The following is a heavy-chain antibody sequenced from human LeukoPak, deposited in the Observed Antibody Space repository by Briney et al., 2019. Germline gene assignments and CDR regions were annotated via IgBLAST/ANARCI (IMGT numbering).Heavy chain of an antibody. V-gene: IGHV1-24*01. CDR3: PAWIHGSNCHHGY. J-gene: IGHJ4*02. D-gene: IGHD5-24*01. Sequence: ASVKVSCKLCGYTLTELSMHWVRQAPGKGLEWMGGFDPEGGKTIFTQNFQGRVTMTKDTSTDTAYMELSSLRSEDTAIYYLPAWIHGSNCHHGYWGQGTLLTVSS. CDR2: FDPEGGKT. CDR1: GYTLTELS.